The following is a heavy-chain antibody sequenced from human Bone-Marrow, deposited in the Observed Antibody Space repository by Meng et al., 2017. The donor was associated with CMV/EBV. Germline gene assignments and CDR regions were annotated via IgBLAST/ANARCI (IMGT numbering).Heavy chain of an antibody. CDR2: IYSGGST. CDR3: ARVSYDFWSGYSAHLHTDYGMDV. J-gene: IGHJ6*02. D-gene: IGHD3-3*01. V-gene: IGHV3-66*02. CDR1: GFTVSSNY. Sequence: GESLKLSCAASGFTVSSNYMSWVRQAPGKGLEWVSVIYSGGSTYYADSVKGRFTISRDNSKNTLYLQMNSLRAEDTAVYYCARVSYDFWSGYSAHLHTDYGMDVWGQGTTVTVSS.